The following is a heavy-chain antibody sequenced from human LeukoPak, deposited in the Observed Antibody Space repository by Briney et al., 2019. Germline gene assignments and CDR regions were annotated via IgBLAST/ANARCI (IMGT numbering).Heavy chain of an antibody. CDR2: ISGSGVST. CDR3: AKDRANFGY. Sequence: QSGGSLRLSCAASGFTFSSNAMSWVRRAPGKGLEWVSGISGSGVSTYYADSVKGRFTISRDNSKNTLYLQVNSLRAEDTAVYYCAKDRANFGYWGQGTLVTVSS. J-gene: IGHJ4*02. CDR1: GFTFSSNA. V-gene: IGHV3-23*01.